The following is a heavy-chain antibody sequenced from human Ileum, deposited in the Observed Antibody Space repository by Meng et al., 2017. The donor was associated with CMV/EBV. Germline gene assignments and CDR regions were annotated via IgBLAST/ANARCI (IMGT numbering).Heavy chain of an antibody. CDR2: IYYSGST. V-gene: IGHV4-39*07. Sequence: SETLSLTCTVSGGSISSYYWSWIRQPPGKGLEWIGSIYYSGSTYYNPSLKSRVTISVDTSKNQFSLKLSSVTAADTAVYYCARANTVLRFLEWLSDFDYWGQGTLVTVSS. CDR3: ARANTVLRFLEWLSDFDY. CDR1: GGSISSYY. D-gene: IGHD3-3*01. J-gene: IGHJ4*02.